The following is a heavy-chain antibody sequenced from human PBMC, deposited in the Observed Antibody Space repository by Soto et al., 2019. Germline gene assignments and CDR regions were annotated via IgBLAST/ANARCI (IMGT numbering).Heavy chain of an antibody. V-gene: IGHV3-33*01. Sequence: GGSLRLSCAASGFTFSSYGMHWVRQAPGKGLEWVAVIWYDGSNKYYADSVKGRFTISRDNSKNTLYLQMNSLRAEDTAVYYCARDPKSSSSWQPIYYFDYWGQGTLVTVSS. CDR1: GFTFSSYG. J-gene: IGHJ4*02. CDR3: ARDPKSSSSWQPIYYFDY. CDR2: IWYDGSNK. D-gene: IGHD6-13*01.